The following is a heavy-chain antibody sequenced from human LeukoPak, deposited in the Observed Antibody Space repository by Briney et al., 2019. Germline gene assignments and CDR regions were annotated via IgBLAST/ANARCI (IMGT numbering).Heavy chain of an antibody. Sequence: GGSLRLSCAASGFSVSNNYMIWVRQAPGKGLEWFSVIYSGGSTYYADSVKGRFTLSRDNSKNTVYLQMNSLRVEDTAVYYCASDYSKYDPQLRMDVWGKGTTVTVSS. CDR2: IYSGGST. V-gene: IGHV3-66*02. CDR3: ASDYSKYDPQLRMDV. J-gene: IGHJ6*03. CDR1: GFSVSNNY. D-gene: IGHD4-11*01.